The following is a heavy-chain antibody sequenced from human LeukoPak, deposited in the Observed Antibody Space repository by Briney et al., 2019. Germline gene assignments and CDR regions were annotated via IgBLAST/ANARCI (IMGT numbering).Heavy chain of an antibody. J-gene: IGHJ4*02. CDR3: ARKPRPDGCYVIDY. V-gene: IGHV4-34*01. CDR2: IKHSGSA. D-gene: IGHD2-15*01. CDR1: GGSFSVYY. Sequence: SETLSLTCAVYGGSFSVYYWSWIRQPPGKGLEWIGEIKHSGSAKYNPSLMSRVTISLETYKNQFTLTLSTVPAADPPVYHCARKPRPDGCYVIDYWGQATLVTVCS.